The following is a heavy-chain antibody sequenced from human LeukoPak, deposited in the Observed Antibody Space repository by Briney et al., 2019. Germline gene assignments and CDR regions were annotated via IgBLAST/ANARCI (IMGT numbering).Heavy chain of an antibody. Sequence: GASVKVSCKAYGYTFTAYYMHWLRQAPGQGLEWMGWINPNSGDTNYAQRFQGRVTMTRDTSITTAYMELARLTSDDTAVYYCAPGSPYSRTYSYFDYWGQGTLVTVSS. CDR2: INPNSGDT. CDR3: APGSPYSRTYSYFDY. CDR1: GYTFTAYY. V-gene: IGHV1-2*02. D-gene: IGHD1-26*01. J-gene: IGHJ4*02.